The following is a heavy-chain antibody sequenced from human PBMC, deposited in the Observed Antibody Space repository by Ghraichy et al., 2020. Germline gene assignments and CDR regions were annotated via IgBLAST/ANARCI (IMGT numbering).Heavy chain of an antibody. Sequence: SVKVSCKASGGTFSSFAISWVRQAPGQGLEWMGGIVPILTTANYAQKFQDRVTITADESTNTAYMELSSLRSDDTAVYYCAKTSAVTGTSLKYWGQGTQVTVSS. CDR2: IVPILTTA. D-gene: IGHD6-13*01. CDR1: GGTFSSFA. CDR3: AKTSAVTGTSLKY. J-gene: IGHJ4*02. V-gene: IGHV1-69*13.